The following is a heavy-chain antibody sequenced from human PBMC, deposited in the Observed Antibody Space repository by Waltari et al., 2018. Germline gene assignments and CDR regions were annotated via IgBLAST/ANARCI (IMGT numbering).Heavy chain of an antibody. D-gene: IGHD6-19*01. CDR1: GYTLTELS. J-gene: IGHJ4*02. V-gene: IGHV1-24*01. Sequence: QVQLVQSGAEVKKPGASVKVSCKVSGYTLTELSMPRVRAAPGKGLEWMGGFDPEDGETIYAQKFQGRVTMTEDTSTDTAYMELSSLRSEDTAVYYCATDEGRSGWPRVDYWGQGTLVTVSS. CDR3: ATDEGRSGWPRVDY. CDR2: FDPEDGET.